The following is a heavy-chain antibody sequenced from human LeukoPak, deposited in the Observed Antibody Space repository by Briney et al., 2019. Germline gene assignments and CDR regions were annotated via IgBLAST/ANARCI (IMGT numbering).Heavy chain of an antibody. CDR1: GFSISTYS. D-gene: IGHD1-26*01. J-gene: IGHJ3*02. CDR3: ARAKRWENDAFDI. CDR2: IYSSGGT. Sequence: SGTLSLTCSVSGFSISTYSWSWIRQPPGKGLEWVGYIYSSGGTNHNPSLKSRVTMSVDTSTNQLSLKLNSVTAADTAVYYCARAKRWENDAFDIWGQGTLVTVAS. V-gene: IGHV4-59*01.